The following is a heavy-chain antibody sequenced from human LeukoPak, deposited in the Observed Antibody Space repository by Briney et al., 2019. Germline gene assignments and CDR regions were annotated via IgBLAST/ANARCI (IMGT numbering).Heavy chain of an antibody. Sequence: ASVKVSCKASGYTFTSYGISWVRQAPGQGLEWMGWISAYNGNTNYAQKLQGRVTMTTDTSTSTAYMELRSLRSDDTAVYYCARVGTAYYDFWSGYQMRDNWFYPWGQGTLVTVSS. J-gene: IGHJ5*02. CDR2: ISAYNGNT. CDR1: GYTFTSYG. D-gene: IGHD3-3*01. CDR3: ARVGTAYYDFWSGYQMRDNWFYP. V-gene: IGHV1-18*01.